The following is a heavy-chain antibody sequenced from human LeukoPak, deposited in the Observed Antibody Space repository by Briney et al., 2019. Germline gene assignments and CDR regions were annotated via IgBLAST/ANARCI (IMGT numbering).Heavy chain of an antibody. D-gene: IGHD3-3*01. J-gene: IGHJ5*02. CDR2: IYYSGST. Sequence: SETLSLTCTVSGGSISSSGYYWGWIRQPPGKGLEWIGSIYYSGSTNYNPSLKSRVTISVDTSKNQFSLKLSSVTAADTAVYYCARASYDFWSGLNWFDPWGQGTLVTVSS. V-gene: IGHV4-39*07. CDR1: GGSISSSGYY. CDR3: ARASYDFWSGLNWFDP.